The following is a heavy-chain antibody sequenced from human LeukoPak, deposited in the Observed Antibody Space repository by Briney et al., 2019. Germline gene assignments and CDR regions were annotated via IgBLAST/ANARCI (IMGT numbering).Heavy chain of an antibody. CDR2: IYHSGST. V-gene: IGHV4-30-2*01. Sequence: SQTLSLTCAVSGGSISSGGYSWSWIRQPPGKGLEWIGYIYHSGSTYYNPSLKSRVTISVDRSKNQFSLKLSSVTAADTAVYCCASFCSGGSCYDLWGQGTLVTVSS. J-gene: IGHJ4*02. CDR3: ASFCSGGSCYDL. D-gene: IGHD2-15*01. CDR1: GGSISSGGYS.